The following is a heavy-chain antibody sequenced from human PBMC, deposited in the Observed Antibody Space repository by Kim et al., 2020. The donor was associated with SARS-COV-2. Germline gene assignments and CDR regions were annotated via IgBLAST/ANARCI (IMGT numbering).Heavy chain of an antibody. Sequence: GSLRLSCTVSGGSITNYFWSWIRQPPGKGLEWIGHIYYSGSTNYNPSLKSRVTISVDTSKNQFSLKLSSVTAADTAVYYCARAPWLLPDYWGQGTLVTVSS. V-gene: IGHV4-59*13. CDR2: IYYSGST. CDR3: ARAPWLLPDY. CDR1: GGSITNYF. J-gene: IGHJ4*02. D-gene: IGHD2-15*01.